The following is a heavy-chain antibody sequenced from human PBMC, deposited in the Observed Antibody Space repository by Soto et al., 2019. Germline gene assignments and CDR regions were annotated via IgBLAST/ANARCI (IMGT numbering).Heavy chain of an antibody. Sequence: GGSLRLSCAASGFTFSRYNMNWVRQAPGKGLEWVSSISSSGTYIYYADSMKGRFTISRDNPKNSPYLQMNSLRVEDTAVYYCARDDWGLGGQPKYFHHWGQGTQVTVSS. CDR2: ISSSGTYI. V-gene: IGHV3-21*01. J-gene: IGHJ1*01. D-gene: IGHD2-15*01. CDR3: ARDDWGLGGQPKYFHH. CDR1: GFTFSRYN.